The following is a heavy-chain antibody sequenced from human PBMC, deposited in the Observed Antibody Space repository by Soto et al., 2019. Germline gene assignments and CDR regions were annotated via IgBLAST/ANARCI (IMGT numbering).Heavy chain of an antibody. Sequence: SETLSLTCTVSGGSISSSSYYWGWIRQPPGKGLEWIGSIYYSGSTYYNPSPKSRVTISVDTSKNQFSLKLSSVTAADTAVYYCARHEGWSPGRPHYYYYYGMDVWGKGPRSRLL. D-gene: IGHD1-26*01. CDR2: IYYSGST. J-gene: IGHJ6*01. V-gene: IGHV4-39*01. CDR1: GGSISSSSYY. CDR3: ARHEGWSPGRPHYYYYYGMDV.